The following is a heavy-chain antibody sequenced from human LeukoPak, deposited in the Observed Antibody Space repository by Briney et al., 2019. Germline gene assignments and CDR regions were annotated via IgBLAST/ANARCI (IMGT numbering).Heavy chain of an antibody. J-gene: IGHJ5*02. CDR2: ITTISHNK. CDR1: GFTLSDYH. CDR3: ARSGGPGTYHQLRYNWFDP. V-gene: IGHV3-21*01. Sequence: GGSLRLSCAASGFTLSDYHMNWVRQAPGKGLEWLSSITTISHNKYYAGAVRGRFTISRDNAKNSLYLQMNSLRGEDTAVYYCARSGGPGTYHQLRYNWFDPWGQGTLVTVSS. D-gene: IGHD3-10*01.